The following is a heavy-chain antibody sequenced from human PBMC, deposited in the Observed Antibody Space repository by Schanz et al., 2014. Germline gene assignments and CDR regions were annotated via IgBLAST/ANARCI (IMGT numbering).Heavy chain of an antibody. Sequence: EVQLVESGGGLVQPGGSLRLSCAASGFTFSTHAMSWVRQAPGKGLEWVSSISGDHRNTFYADSVKGRFTISRDNSKNSLYLQMNSLRAEDTAVYYCARIGGSVFDYWAQGTLVTVSS. D-gene: IGHD3-10*01. CDR2: ISGDHRNT. V-gene: IGHV3-23*04. J-gene: IGHJ4*02. CDR3: ARIGGSVFDY. CDR1: GFTFSTHA.